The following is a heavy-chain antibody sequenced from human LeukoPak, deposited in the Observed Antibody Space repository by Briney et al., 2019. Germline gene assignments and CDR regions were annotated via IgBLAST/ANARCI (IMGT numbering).Heavy chain of an antibody. V-gene: IGHV4-34*01. J-gene: IGHJ5*02. CDR2: INHSGDT. CDR1: GGSFANYY. D-gene: IGHD1/OR15-1a*01. CDR3: ARGPGTVGLSP. Sequence: SETLALTCNVSGGSFANYYWSWIRQTPEKGLEWIGQINHSGDTSYNPSLRSRVTLSVDRSKNQFSLKVTSVTAADTGVYYCARGPGTVGLSPWGQGTLVTVSS.